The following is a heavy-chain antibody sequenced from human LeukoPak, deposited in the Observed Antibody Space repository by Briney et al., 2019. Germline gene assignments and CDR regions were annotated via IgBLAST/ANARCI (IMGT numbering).Heavy chain of an antibody. CDR2: IYYSGST. D-gene: IGHD6-6*01. J-gene: IGHJ4*02. Sequence: SETLSLTCTVSGGSISSSSYYWGWIRQPPGKGLEWIGSIYYSGSTYYNPSLKSRVTISVDTSKNQFSLKLSSVTAADTAVHYCARHGQSIAARPIDYWGQGTLVTVSS. CDR1: GGSISSSSYY. CDR3: ARHGQSIAARPIDY. V-gene: IGHV4-39*01.